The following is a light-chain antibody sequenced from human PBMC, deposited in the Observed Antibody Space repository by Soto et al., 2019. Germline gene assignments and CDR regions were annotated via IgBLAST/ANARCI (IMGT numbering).Light chain of an antibody. Sequence: QSVLTQPASVSGSPGQSITISCTGTSSDVGGYNYVSWYQQNPGKAPKLMIYDVSNRPSGVSNRFSGSKSGNTASLTISGLQVEDEADYYCSSLTPTSTLVFGTGTKLTVL. CDR2: DVS. V-gene: IGLV2-14*01. J-gene: IGLJ1*01. CDR3: SSLTPTSTLV. CDR1: SSDVGGYNY.